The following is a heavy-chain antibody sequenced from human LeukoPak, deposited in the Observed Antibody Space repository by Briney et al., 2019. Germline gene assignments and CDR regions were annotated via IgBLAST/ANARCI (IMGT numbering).Heavy chain of an antibody. Sequence: SETLSLTCAVYGASFSGYYWSWIRQPPGKGLEWIGEINHSGSTNYNPSLKSRVTISVDTSKNQFSLKLSSVTAADTAVYYCAREWKVSRGGRWFDPWGQGTLVTVSS. V-gene: IGHV4-34*01. J-gene: IGHJ5*02. D-gene: IGHD3-16*01. CDR1: GASFSGYY. CDR2: INHSGST. CDR3: AREWKVSRGGRWFDP.